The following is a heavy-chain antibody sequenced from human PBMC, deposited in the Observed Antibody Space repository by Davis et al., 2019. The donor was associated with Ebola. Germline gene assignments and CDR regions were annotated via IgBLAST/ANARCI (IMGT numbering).Heavy chain of an antibody. CDR1: GGSISSYY. Sequence: PSETLSLTCTVSGGSISSYYWSWIRQPPGKGLEWIGYIYYSGSTNYNPSLKSRVTISVDTSKNQFSLKLSSVTAADTAVYYCARVRGSSGSRPFDYWGQGTLVTVSS. V-gene: IGHV4-59*01. CDR2: IYYSGST. J-gene: IGHJ4*02. CDR3: ARVRGSSGSRPFDY. D-gene: IGHD1-26*01.